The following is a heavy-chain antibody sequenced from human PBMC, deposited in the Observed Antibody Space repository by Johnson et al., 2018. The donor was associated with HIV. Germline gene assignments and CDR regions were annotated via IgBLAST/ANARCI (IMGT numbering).Heavy chain of an antibody. CDR3: AELPGFGDYDDGALDI. CDR1: GFSFTKAW. CDR2: ISYDGSNN. Sequence: QVQLVESGGGCAKPGGSLRLSCAVSGFSFTKAWMSWVRQAPGKGLEWVAVISYDGSNNYYADSVKGRFTISRDNSKNTLYLQMNSLRAEDTAVYYCAELPGFGDYDDGALDIWGQGTMVTVSS. V-gene: IGHV3-30-3*01. D-gene: IGHD4-17*01. J-gene: IGHJ3*02.